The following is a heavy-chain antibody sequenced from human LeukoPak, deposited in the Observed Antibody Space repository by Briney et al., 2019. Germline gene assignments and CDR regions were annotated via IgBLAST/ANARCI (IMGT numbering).Heavy chain of an antibody. D-gene: IGHD3-16*01. CDR1: GFTFSAYG. J-gene: IGHJ4*02. V-gene: IGHV3-30*18. Sequence: AGGSLRLSCAASGFTFSAYGMHWVRQAPGKGLEWVAVISNDGSEKYYADSVKGRFTISRDNSKNTLYLQMNSLRAEDTAVYYCAKSRGDTSPDYWGQGTLVTVSS. CDR2: ISNDGSEK. CDR3: AKSRGDTSPDY.